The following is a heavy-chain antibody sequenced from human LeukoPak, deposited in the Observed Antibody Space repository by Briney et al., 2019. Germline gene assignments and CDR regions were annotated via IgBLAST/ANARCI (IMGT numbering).Heavy chain of an antibody. Sequence: GGSLRLSCAASGFTFSSYAMHWVRQAPGKGLEWVAVISYDGSNKYYADSVKGRFTISRDNSKNTLYLQMNSLRAEDTAVYYCARPAAAGILYYYYYMDVWGKGTTVAVSS. CDR2: ISYDGSNK. V-gene: IGHV3-30-3*01. J-gene: IGHJ6*03. CDR3: ARPAAAGILYYYYYMDV. D-gene: IGHD6-13*01. CDR1: GFTFSSYA.